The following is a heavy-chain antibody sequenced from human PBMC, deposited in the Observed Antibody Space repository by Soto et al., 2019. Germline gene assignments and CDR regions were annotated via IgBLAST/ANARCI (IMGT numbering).Heavy chain of an antibody. V-gene: IGHV4-34*01. CDR2: INHIGST. D-gene: IGHD3-3*01. J-gene: IGHJ6*02. Sequence: SETLSLTCAVYGGSFSGYYWSWIRKSPGKGLEWIGEINHIGSTIYNPSLKSRVTISVDTSKNQFSLKLSSVTAADTAVYYCARIWYYDFWGPMDVWGQGTTVTV. CDR3: ARIWYYDFWGPMDV. CDR1: GGSFSGYY.